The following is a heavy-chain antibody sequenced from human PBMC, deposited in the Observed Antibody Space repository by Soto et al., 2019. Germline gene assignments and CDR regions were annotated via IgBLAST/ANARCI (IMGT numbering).Heavy chain of an antibody. D-gene: IGHD1-1*01. CDR3: ARDGDNWNLRAFDY. J-gene: IGHJ4*02. Sequence: GASVKVSCKASGYAFTSYVVHWVRQAPGQRLEWLGWINGGNADTKYSQKFQGRVTITRDTSATTAYMELSSLTSEDTAVYYCARDGDNWNLRAFDYWGQGTPVTVSS. CDR2: INGGNADT. V-gene: IGHV1-3*01. CDR1: GYAFTSYV.